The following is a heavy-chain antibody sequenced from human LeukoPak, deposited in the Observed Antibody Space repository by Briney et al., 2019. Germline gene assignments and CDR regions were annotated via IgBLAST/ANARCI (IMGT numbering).Heavy chain of an antibody. Sequence: ASVKVSCKASGYTFTGYYMHWVRQAPGQGLEWMGRIIPIFGTANYAQKFQGRVTITTDESTSTAYMELSSLRSEDTAVYYCARENAYYYDSSGYSEYWGQGTLVTVSS. CDR3: ARENAYYYDSSGYSEY. D-gene: IGHD3-22*01. J-gene: IGHJ4*02. CDR2: IIPIFGTA. CDR1: GYTFTGYY. V-gene: IGHV1-69*05.